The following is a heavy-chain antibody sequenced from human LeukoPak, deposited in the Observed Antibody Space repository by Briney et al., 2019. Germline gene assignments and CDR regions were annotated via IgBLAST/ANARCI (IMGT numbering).Heavy chain of an antibody. CDR1: GYTFTHHY. CDR2: INPFDGFT. D-gene: IGHD1-26*01. J-gene: IGHJ4*02. CDR3: ARRVGATPFDY. V-gene: IGHV1-46*04. Sequence: ASVKLSCKASGYTFTHHYLHWVRQAPGQGLEWMGIINPFDGFTSYAQKLQGRITMTSDTSTSTVYMELSSLRSEDTAVYYCARRVGATPFDYWGQGTLVTVSS.